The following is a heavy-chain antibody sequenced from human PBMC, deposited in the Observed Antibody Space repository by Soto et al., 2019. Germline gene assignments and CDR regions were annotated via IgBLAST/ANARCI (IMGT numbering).Heavy chain of an antibody. CDR2: IRSKANSYAT. CDR3: AYSSGWYDYFDY. J-gene: IGHJ4*02. D-gene: IGHD6-19*01. V-gene: IGHV3-73*01. CDR1: GFTFIGSA. Sequence: GGSLRLSCAASGFTFIGSAMHWVRQASGKGLEWVGRIRSKANSYATAYAASVKGRFTISRDDSKNTAYLQMNSLKTEDTAVYYCAYSSGWYDYFDYWGQGTLVTVSS.